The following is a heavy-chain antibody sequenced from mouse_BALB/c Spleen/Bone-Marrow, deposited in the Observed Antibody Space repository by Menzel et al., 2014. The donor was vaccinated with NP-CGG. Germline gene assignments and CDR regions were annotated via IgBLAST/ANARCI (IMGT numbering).Heavy chain of an antibody. CDR2: ISSGSSSI. CDR3: ARGNGQGYPMDY. Sequence: EVNVVESGGGLVQPGGSRKLSCAASGFTFSSFGMHWVRQAPEKGLEWVAYISSGSSSIYYADTVKGRFTISRDNSKNILFLQMTSLRSEDTAMYYCARGNGQGYPMDYWGQGISVTVSS. D-gene: IGHD3-1*01. J-gene: IGHJ4*01. CDR1: GFTFSSFG. V-gene: IGHV5-17*02.